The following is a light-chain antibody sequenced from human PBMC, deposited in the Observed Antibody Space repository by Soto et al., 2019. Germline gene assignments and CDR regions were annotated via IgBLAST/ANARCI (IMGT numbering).Light chain of an antibody. V-gene: IGLV6-57*04. CDR1: SGSIASNY. CDR3: HSYHSGNVV. CDR2: EDN. J-gene: IGLJ2*01. Sequence: NFILTQPHSVSESPGKTVTISCTRSSGSIASNYVQWYQQRPGSAPTPVIYEDNERPSGVPDRFSGSIDSSSNSASLTISGLQTDDEADYYCHSYHSGNVVFGGGTQLTVL.